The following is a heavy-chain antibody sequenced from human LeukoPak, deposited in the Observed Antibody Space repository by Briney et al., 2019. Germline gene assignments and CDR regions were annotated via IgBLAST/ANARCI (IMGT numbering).Heavy chain of an antibody. CDR2: IINSGGGT. V-gene: IGHV3-11*04. CDR3: ARALNDAFDI. CDR1: GFTFSDYY. Sequence: GGSLRLSCAASGFTFSDYYMGWVRRAPGKGLEWVSYIINSGGGTYYPASVKGRFTISRDNAKKSLYLQVSSLRAEDTAVYYCARALNDAFDIWGQGTMVTVSS. J-gene: IGHJ3*02.